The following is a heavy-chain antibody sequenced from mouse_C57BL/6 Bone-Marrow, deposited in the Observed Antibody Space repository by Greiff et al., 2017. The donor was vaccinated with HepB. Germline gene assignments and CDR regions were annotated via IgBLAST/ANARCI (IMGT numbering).Heavy chain of an antibody. CDR3: ARAIYYGYDGAWFAY. V-gene: IGHV1-55*01. D-gene: IGHD2-2*01. J-gene: IGHJ3*01. CDR1: GYTFTSYW. CDR2: IYPGSGST. Sequence: QVQLKQSGAELVKPGASVKMSCKASGYTFTSYWITWVKQRPGQGLEWIGDIYPGSGSTNYNEKFKSKATLTVDTSSSTAYMQLSSLTSEDSAVYYCARAIYYGYDGAWFAYWGQGTLVTVSA.